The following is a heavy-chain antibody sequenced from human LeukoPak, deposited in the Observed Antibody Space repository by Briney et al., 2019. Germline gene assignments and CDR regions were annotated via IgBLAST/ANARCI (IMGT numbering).Heavy chain of an antibody. J-gene: IGHJ4*02. Sequence: GGSLRLFYAASGFTFSSYAMSWVRQAPGKGLEWVSAISGSGGSTYYADSVKGRFTISRDNSKNMLYLQMNSLRAEDTAVYYCAKANYSSGWYLYFDYWGQGTLVTVSS. V-gene: IGHV3-23*01. CDR3: AKANYSSGWYLYFDY. CDR2: ISGSGGST. D-gene: IGHD6-19*01. CDR1: GFTFSSYA.